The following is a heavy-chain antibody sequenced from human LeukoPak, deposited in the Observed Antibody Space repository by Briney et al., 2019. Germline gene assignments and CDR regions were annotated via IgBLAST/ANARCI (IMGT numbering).Heavy chain of an antibody. CDR1: GFTFSVHE. D-gene: IGHD3-10*01. J-gene: IGHJ4*02. V-gene: IGHV3-23*01. CDR2: ISDSGGST. CDR3: AKGMFYYGSGSSDY. Sequence: PGGSLRLSCVASGFTFSVHEMNWVRQAPGKGLEWVSSISDSGGSTHYADSVKGRFTISRDNSKNTLYLQMNSLRAEDTAPYYCAKGMFYYGSGSSDYWGQGTLVTVSS.